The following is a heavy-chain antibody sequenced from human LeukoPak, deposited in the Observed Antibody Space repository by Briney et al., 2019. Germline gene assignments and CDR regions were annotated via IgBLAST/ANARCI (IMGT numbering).Heavy chain of an antibody. V-gene: IGHV1-69*04. J-gene: IGHJ4*02. Sequence: SVKVSCKASGGTFSSYAISWVRQAPGQGLEWMGRIIPILGIANYAQKFQGRVTITADKSTSTAYMELSSLRSEDTAVYYCARIPYYYDSSGYYNYFDYSGQGTLVTVSS. D-gene: IGHD3-22*01. CDR1: GGTFSSYA. CDR2: IIPILGIA. CDR3: ARIPYYYDSSGYYNYFDY.